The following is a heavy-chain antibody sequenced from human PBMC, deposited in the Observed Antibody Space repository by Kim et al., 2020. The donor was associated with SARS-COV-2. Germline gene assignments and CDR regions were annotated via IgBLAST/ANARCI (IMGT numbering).Heavy chain of an antibody. Sequence: GGSLRLSCAASGFTFSSYSMNWVRQAPGKGLEWVSYISSSSSTIYYADSVKGRFTISRDNAKNSLYLQMNSLRDEDTAVYYCARVPVQYYDILTGPHYWYFDLWGRGTLVTVSS. D-gene: IGHD3-9*01. V-gene: IGHV3-48*02. CDR1: GFTFSSYS. J-gene: IGHJ2*01. CDR3: ARVPVQYYDILTGPHYWYFDL. CDR2: ISSSSSTI.